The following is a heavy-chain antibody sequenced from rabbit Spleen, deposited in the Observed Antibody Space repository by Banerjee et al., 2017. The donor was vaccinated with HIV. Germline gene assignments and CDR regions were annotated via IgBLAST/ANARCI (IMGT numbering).Heavy chain of an antibody. J-gene: IGHJ6*01. CDR1: GFDFSSNA. Sequence: QSLEESGGDLVKPGASLTLTCTASGFDFSSNAIYWVRQAPGKGPEWIACIYSGDPNTYYANWAKGRFTISKTSSTTVTLQMTSLTAADTATYFCARGIPYGYAGDAYPPYAMDLWGQGTLVTVS. V-gene: IGHV1S40*01. D-gene: IGHD6-1*01. CDR2: IYSGDPNT. CDR3: ARGIPYGYAGDAYPPYAMDL.